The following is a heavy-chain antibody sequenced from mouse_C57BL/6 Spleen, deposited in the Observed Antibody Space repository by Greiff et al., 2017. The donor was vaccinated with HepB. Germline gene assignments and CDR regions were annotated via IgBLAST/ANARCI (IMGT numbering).Heavy chain of an antibody. V-gene: IGHV7-3*01. D-gene: IGHD2-1*01. CDR2: IRNKANGYTT. Sequence: EVQRVESGGGLVQPGGSLSLSCAASGFTFTDYYMSWVRQPPGKALEWLGFIRNKANGYTTEYSASVKGRFTISRDNSQSILYLQMNALRAEDSATYYCARYNALYGNYAMDYWGQGTSVTVSS. CDR3: ARYNALYGNYAMDY. CDR1: GFTFTDYY. J-gene: IGHJ4*01.